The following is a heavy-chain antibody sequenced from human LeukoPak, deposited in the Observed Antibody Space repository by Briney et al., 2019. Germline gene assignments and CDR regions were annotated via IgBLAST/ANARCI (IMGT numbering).Heavy chain of an antibody. J-gene: IGHJ6*04. D-gene: IGHD6-13*01. Sequence: PSETLSLTCTVSGGSISSSSYYWGWIRQPPGKGLEWVSAISGSGGSTYYADSVRGRFTISRDNSKNTLYLQMNSLRVEDTAVYYCANFEPGIAATGYVWGKGTTVTISS. V-gene: IGHV3-23*01. CDR2: ISGSGGST. CDR3: ANFEPGIAATGYV. CDR1: GGSISSSSYY.